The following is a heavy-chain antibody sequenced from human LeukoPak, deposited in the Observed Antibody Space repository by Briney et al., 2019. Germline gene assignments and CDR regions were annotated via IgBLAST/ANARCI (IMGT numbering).Heavy chain of an antibody. D-gene: IGHD6-13*01. CDR1: GYTFTSYD. CDR3: ARKKYSSSWTPWFDP. V-gene: IGHV1-8*01. J-gene: IGHJ5*02. CDR2: MNPNSGNT. Sequence: ASVKVSCKASGYTFTSYDINWVRQATGQGLEWMGWMNPNSGNTGYAQKFQGRVTMTRNTSISTAYMELSSLRPEDTAVYYCARKKYSSSWTPWFDPWGQGTLVTVSS.